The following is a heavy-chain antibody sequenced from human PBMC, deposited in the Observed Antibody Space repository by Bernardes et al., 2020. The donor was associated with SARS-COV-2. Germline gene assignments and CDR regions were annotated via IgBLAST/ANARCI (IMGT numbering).Heavy chain of an antibody. J-gene: IGHJ3*01. Sequence: GSLRLSCAASGFNFSSYGMHWVRQAPGKGLEWVAVISYDESNKYSAESVKGRFTITRDNSKNTLYLQMNSLTSEDTAVYYCATDTRIAAVDRRVALHAFDVWGQGTMVTVSS. V-gene: IGHV3-30*06. CDR1: GFNFSSYG. CDR2: ISYDESNK. CDR3: ATDTRIAAVDRRVALHAFDV. D-gene: IGHD6-13*01.